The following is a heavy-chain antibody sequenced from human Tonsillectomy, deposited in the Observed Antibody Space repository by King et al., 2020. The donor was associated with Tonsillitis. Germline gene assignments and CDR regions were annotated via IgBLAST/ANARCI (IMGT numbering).Heavy chain of an antibody. CDR3: ARDGPADILTGQGPDAFDI. CDR2: ISYDGSNK. Sequence: VQLVESGGGVVQPGRSLRLSCAASGFTFSSYAMHWVRQAPGKGLEWVAVISYDGSNKYYADSVKGRFTISRDNSKNTLYLQMNSLRAEDTAVYYCARDGPADILTGQGPDAFDIWGQGTMVTVSS. D-gene: IGHD3-9*01. CDR1: GFTFSSYA. J-gene: IGHJ3*02. V-gene: IGHV3-30*04.